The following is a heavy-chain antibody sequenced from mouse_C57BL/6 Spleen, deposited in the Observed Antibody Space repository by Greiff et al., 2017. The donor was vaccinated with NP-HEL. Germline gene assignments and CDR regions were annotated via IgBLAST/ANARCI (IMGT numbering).Heavy chain of an antibody. V-gene: IGHV3-6*01. CDR3: ARVTVGDPYAMDY. D-gene: IGHD1-1*01. J-gene: IGHJ4*01. CDR2: ISYDGSN. CDR1: GYSITSGYY. Sequence: EVKLVESGPGLVKPSQSLSLTCSVTGYSITSGYYWNWIRQFPGNKLEWMGYISYDGSNNYNPSLKNRISITRDTSKNQFFLKLNSVTTEDTATYYCARVTVGDPYAMDYWGQGTSVTVSS.